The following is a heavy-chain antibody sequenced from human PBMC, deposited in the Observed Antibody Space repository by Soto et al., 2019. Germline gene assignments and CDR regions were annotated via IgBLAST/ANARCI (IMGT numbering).Heavy chain of an antibody. CDR3: ARDQDTYGQAVFDS. D-gene: IGHD2-15*01. V-gene: IGHV3-74*01. J-gene: IGHJ4*02. CDR1: GFTLSSRW. Sequence: EVQLVESGGGVVQPGGSLRLSCAASGFTLSSRWMHWVRQAPGKGQVWVSRIKTDGTSTSYADSVKGRFTISRDNANNTLYLQMNSLRAEDTGMYYCARDQDTYGQAVFDSWGQGTLVTVSS. CDR2: IKTDGTST.